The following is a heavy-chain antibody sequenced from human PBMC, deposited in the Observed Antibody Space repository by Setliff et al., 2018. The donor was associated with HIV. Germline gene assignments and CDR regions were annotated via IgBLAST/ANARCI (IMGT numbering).Heavy chain of an antibody. D-gene: IGHD4-17*01. J-gene: IGHJ5*02. CDR3: ARNVGGLRSAVNWFDP. V-gene: IGHV4-59*08. Sequence: SETLSLTCSVSGVSISNYYWSWIRQPPGKGLEWIGFIYSSGSTNYNPSLKSRVTISVDTSKNQFSLKLNSVTAADTAVYYCARNVGGLRSAVNWFDPWGQGTQVTVSS. CDR1: GVSISNYY. CDR2: IYSSGST.